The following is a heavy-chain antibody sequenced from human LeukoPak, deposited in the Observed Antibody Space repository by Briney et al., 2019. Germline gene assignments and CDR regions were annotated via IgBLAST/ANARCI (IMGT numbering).Heavy chain of an antibody. CDR3: ANEAPYFDY. J-gene: IGHJ4*02. V-gene: IGHV3-23*01. CDR1: GFTFSSYW. CDR2: ISGSGGTT. Sequence: PGGSLRLSCAASGFTFSSYWMSWVRQAPGKGLEWVSIISGSGGTTYYADSVKGRFTISRDNSKDTLYMQMNSLRAEDTAVYYCANEAPYFDYWGQGTLVTVSS.